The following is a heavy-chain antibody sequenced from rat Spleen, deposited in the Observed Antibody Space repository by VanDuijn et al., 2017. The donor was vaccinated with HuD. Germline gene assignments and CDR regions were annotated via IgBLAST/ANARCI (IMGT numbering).Heavy chain of an antibody. CDR2: MWYNGDT. V-gene: IGHV2-63*01. CDR3: ASRNNFDY. CDR1: GFSLTSYS. J-gene: IGHJ2*01. Sequence: QVQLKESGPGLVQPSETLSLTCTVSGFSLTSYSVGWVRQPSGKGPEWMGGMWYNGDTAYNSALKSRLSISRDTSKNQVYLKMNSLQTEDTATYYWASRNNFDYWGQGVMVTVSS.